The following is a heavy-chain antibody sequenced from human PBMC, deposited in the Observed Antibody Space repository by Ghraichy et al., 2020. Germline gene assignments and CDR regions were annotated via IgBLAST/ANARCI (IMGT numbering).Heavy chain of an antibody. D-gene: IGHD3-22*01. Sequence: SETLSLTCAVYGGSFSGYYWSWIRQSPGKGLEWIGEISHSGGTNYNSSLKSRVTISVDTSKNQFSLKLSSVTAADTAVYYCARMFYYDSNGYPDYWGQGTLVTVSS. CDR2: ISHSGGT. V-gene: IGHV4-34*01. J-gene: IGHJ4*02. CDR1: GGSFSGYY. CDR3: ARMFYYDSNGYPDY.